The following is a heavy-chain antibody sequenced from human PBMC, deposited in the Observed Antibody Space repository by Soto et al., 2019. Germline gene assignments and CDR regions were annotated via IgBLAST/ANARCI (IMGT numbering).Heavy chain of an antibody. CDR2: IIPIFGTA. J-gene: IGHJ6*02. V-gene: IGHV1-69*13. CDR3: ARDLVPSYSMVRGVISSDPYYYGMDV. D-gene: IGHD3-10*01. CDR1: GGTFSSYA. Sequence: SVKVSCKASGGTFSSYAISWVRQAPGQGLELMGGIIPIFGTANYAQKFQGRVTITADESTSTAYMELSSLRSEDTAVYYCARDLVPSYSMVRGVISSDPYYYGMDVWGQGTTVTVSS.